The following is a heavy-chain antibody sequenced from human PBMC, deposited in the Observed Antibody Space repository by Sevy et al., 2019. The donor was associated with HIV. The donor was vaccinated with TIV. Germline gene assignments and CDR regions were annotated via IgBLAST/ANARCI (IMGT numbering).Heavy chain of an antibody. CDR1: EFSFHDYY. V-gene: IGHV3-11*04. CDR2: ISDNGYNL. Sequence: GGSLRLSCAASEFSFHDYYMSWIRQAPGMGLEYISYISDNGYNLYYADSVRGRFTISRDNAKNSLYLQMNSLRIEDTVFYYCARAGPYTSRWHFDYWGQGTLVTVSS. J-gene: IGHJ4*02. CDR3: ARAGPYTSRWHFDY. D-gene: IGHD6-13*01.